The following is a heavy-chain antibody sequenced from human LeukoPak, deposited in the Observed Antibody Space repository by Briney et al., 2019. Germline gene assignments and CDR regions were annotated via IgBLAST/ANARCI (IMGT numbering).Heavy chain of an antibody. CDR1: GGSISSGSYY. V-gene: IGHV4-61*02. D-gene: IGHD6-13*01. CDR3: ARRRIAAAGGFDY. J-gene: IGHJ4*02. CDR2: IYTSGST. Sequence: SETLSLTCTVSGGSISSGSYYWNWIRQPAGKALEWIGRIYTSGSTNYNPSLKSRVTISVDTSKNQFSLKLSSVTAADTAVYYCARRRIAAAGGFDYWGQGTLVTVSS.